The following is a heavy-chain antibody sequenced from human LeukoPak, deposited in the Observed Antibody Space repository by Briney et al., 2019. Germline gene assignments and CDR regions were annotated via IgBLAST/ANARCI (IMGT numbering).Heavy chain of an antibody. V-gene: IGHV3-7*03. D-gene: IGHD2-15*01. CDR2: INHNGNVN. CDR1: GFTFSSYW. CDR3: ARGGGFDV. Sequence: GGSLRLSCAASGFTFSSYWMNWARQAPGKGLEWVASINHNGNVNYYVDSVKGRFTISRDNAKNSLYLQMSNLRAKDTAVYFCARGGGFDVWGQGATVTVSS. J-gene: IGHJ6*02.